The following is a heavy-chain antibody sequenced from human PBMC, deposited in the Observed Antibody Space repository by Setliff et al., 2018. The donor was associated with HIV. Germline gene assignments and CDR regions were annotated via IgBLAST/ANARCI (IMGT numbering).Heavy chain of an antibody. J-gene: IGHJ4*02. CDR1: GGSISSDY. D-gene: IGHD1-26*01. CDR3: ARLRSELGVFDY. CDR2: VFHSGST. Sequence: SETLSLTCTVSGGSISSDYWSWIRQPPGKGLEWIGYVFHSGSTNYNPSLKSRVTISVDTSKNQFSMKLRSVTAADTAVYYCARLRSELGVFDYWVQGTLVTVSS. V-gene: IGHV4-59*08.